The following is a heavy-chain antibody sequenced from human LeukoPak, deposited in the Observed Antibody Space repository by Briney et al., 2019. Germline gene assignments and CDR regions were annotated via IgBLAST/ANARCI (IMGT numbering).Heavy chain of an antibody. CDR3: ARDLHDSSGYYDY. D-gene: IGHD3-22*01. Sequence: SQTLSLTCTVSGGSISSGDYYWSWIRQPPGKGLEWIGYIYYSGSTNYNPSLKSRVTISVDTSKNQFSLKLSSVTAADTAVYYCARDLHDSSGYYDYWGQGTLVTVSS. J-gene: IGHJ4*02. CDR1: GGSISSGDYY. V-gene: IGHV4-61*08. CDR2: IYYSGST.